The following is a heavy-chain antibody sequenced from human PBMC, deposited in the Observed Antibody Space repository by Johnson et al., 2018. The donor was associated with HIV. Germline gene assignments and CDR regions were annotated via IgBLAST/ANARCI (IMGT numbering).Heavy chain of an antibody. CDR3: ARGLAMGHDAFDS. V-gene: IGHV3-30*14. J-gene: IGHJ3*02. D-gene: IGHD1-26*01. CDR2: ISYDGSNK. CDR1: GFTFSSYA. Sequence: QVQLVESGGGVVQPGRSLRLSCAASGFTFSSYAMHWVRQAPGKGLEWVAVISYDGSNKYYADSVKGRFTISRDNSKNTLYLQMNNLRAEDTAVYYCARGLAMGHDAFDSWGQGKMVTVSS.